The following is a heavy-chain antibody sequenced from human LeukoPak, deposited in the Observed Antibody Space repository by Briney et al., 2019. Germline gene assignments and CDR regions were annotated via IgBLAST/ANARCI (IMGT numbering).Heavy chain of an antibody. CDR2: IYYSGST. D-gene: IGHD1-20*01. Sequence: KSSQTLSLTCTVSGGSIGSYYWSWIRQPPGKGLEWIGYIYYSGSTNYNPSLKSRVTISVDTSKNQFSLNLTSVTAADTAVYYCVRGLTGYSYFFDHWGQGALVTVSS. CDR3: VRGLTGYSYFFDH. J-gene: IGHJ4*02. V-gene: IGHV4-59*08. CDR1: GGSIGSYY.